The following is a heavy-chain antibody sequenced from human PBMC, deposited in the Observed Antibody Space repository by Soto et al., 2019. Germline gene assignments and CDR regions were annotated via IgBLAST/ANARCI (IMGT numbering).Heavy chain of an antibody. Sequence: GGSLRLSCAASGFTFSSYAMSWVRQAPGKGLEWVSAISGSGGSTYYADSVKGRFTISRDNSKNTLYLQMNSLSAEDTAVYYCAKGRWFGELGSHDYWGQGTLVTVSS. D-gene: IGHD3-10*01. CDR3: AKGRWFGELGSHDY. J-gene: IGHJ4*02. CDR2: ISGSGGST. V-gene: IGHV3-23*01. CDR1: GFTFSSYA.